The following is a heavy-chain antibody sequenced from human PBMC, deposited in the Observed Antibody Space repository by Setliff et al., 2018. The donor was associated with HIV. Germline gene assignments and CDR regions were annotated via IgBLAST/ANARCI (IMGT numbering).Heavy chain of an antibody. CDR2: IWYDGSDM. D-gene: IGHD3-16*01. V-gene: IGHV3-33*01. J-gene: IGHJ4*02. CDR3: ARDGGEY. CDR1: GFTFNNYG. Sequence: GGSLRLSCVGSGFTFNNYGMHWVRQAPGKGLEWVAVIWYDGSDMHYIESVKGRFTIFRDNAKNSVFLQMNSLRAEDTAVYYCARDGGEYWGQGTLVTVSS.